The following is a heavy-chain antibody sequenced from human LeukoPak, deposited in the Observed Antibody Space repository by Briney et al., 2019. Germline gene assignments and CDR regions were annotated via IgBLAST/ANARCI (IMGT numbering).Heavy chain of an antibody. J-gene: IGHJ4*02. CDR3: ARDLNYYDSSGYGH. V-gene: IGHV3-53*01. CDR1: GFTFSSYA. Sequence: GGSLRLSCAASGFTFSSYAMSWVRQAPGKGLEWVSVIYSGGSPYYADSVKGRSTISRDNSKNMLYLQMNSLRAEDTAVYYCARDLNYYDSSGYGHWGQGTLVTVSS. D-gene: IGHD3-22*01. CDR2: IYSGGSP.